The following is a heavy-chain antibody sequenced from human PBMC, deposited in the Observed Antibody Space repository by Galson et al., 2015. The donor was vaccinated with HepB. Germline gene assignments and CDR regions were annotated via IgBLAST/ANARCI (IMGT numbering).Heavy chain of an antibody. V-gene: IGHV3-33*01. D-gene: IGHD2-2*01. CDR2: IWYDGSNK. CDR3: ARDCRCSSTSCLDKGGTWFDP. J-gene: IGHJ5*02. Sequence: SLRLSCAASGFTFSSYGVHWVRQAPGKGLEWVAVIWYDGSNKYYADPVKGRFTISRDNSKNTLYLQMNSLRAEDTAVYYCARDCRCSSTSCLDKGGTWFDPWGQGTLVTVSS. CDR1: GFTFSSYG.